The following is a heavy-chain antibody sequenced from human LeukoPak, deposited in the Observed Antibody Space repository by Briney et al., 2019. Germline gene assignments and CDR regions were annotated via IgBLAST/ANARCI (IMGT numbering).Heavy chain of an antibody. J-gene: IGHJ4*02. Sequence: ASVKVSCKASGYTFTSYYMHWVRQAPGQGLEWMGIINPSGGSTSYAQKFQGRVTMTRDMSTSTVYMELSSLRSEDTAVYYCARDRGWELPTTSNDYWGQGTLVTVFS. CDR2: INPSGGST. CDR3: ARDRGWELPTTSNDY. V-gene: IGHV1-46*01. D-gene: IGHD1-26*01. CDR1: GYTFTSYY.